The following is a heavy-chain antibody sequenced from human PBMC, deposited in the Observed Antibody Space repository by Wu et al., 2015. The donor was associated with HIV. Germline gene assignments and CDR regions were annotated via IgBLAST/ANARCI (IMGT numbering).Heavy chain of an antibody. CDR1: GYTFTSYG. CDR3: ARDRLRYFSTGTTDAFDI. Sequence: QVQLVQSGAEVKKPGASVKVSCKASGYTFTSYGISWVRQAPGQGLEWMGWISAYNGNTNYAQKLQGRVTMTTDTSTSTAYMELRSLRSDDTAVYYCARDRLRYFSTGTTDAFDIWGQGTMVTVSS. V-gene: IGHV1-18*01. D-gene: IGHD3-9*01. CDR2: ISAYNGNT. J-gene: IGHJ3*02.